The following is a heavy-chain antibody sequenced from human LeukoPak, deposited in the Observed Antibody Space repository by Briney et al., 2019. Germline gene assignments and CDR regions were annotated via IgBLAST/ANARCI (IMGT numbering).Heavy chain of an antibody. V-gene: IGHV1-2*02. CDR2: TNPKTGAT. CDR1: GYTFTDYH. D-gene: IGHD7-27*01. Sequence: GASVKVSCKASGYTFTDYHIHWVRHAPGQGLELMGWTNPKTGATNPAQKFQGRVTMTRDTSMHTAYLELSGLRSDDTALYYCARAKERRTLLGNWFDSWGQGTLVTVSS. CDR3: ARAKERRTLLGNWFDS. J-gene: IGHJ5*01.